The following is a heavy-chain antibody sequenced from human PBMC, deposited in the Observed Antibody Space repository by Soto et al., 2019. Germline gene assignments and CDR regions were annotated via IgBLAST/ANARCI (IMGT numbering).Heavy chain of an antibody. J-gene: IGHJ4*02. CDR2: TFHTGAT. CDR3: ARAGHVGAARSCCHTF. CDR1: GGSISSGFFF. V-gene: IGHV4-30-4*01. Sequence: QVQLQESGPGLVKPSQTLSLTCTVSGGSISSGFFFWSWLRQTPGKGLEWIGYTFHTGATHFNASLESRLSMSVDTSENQFSMRLASVTAADTAVYYCARAGHVGAARSCCHTFWGQGVPVTVSS. D-gene: IGHD1-26*01.